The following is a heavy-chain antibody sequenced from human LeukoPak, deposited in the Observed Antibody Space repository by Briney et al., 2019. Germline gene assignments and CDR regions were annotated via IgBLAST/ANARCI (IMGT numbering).Heavy chain of an antibody. CDR1: GGSISSYY. CDR2: IYFNGYT. Sequence: SETLSLTCTVSGGSISSYYWNWIRQPPGKGLEWIGYIYFNGYTNYNPSLKSRVTISVDTSKNQFSLKLSSVTTADTAVYYCARAGIGNWNYVGAFDIWGQGTMVTVSS. CDR3: ARAGIGNWNYVGAFDI. V-gene: IGHV4-59*01. D-gene: IGHD1-7*01. J-gene: IGHJ3*02.